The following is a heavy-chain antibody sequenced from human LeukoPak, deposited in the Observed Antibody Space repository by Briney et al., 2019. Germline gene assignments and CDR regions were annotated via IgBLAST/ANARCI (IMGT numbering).Heavy chain of an antibody. Sequence: SETLSLTCTVSGGSISSSSYYWGWIRQPPGKGLEWIGSIYYSGSTNYNPSLKSRVTISVDTSKNQFSLKLSSVTAADTAVYYCARALGYSSSRRGYFDYWGQGTLVTVSS. CDR1: GGSISSSSYY. CDR3: ARALGYSSSRRGYFDY. D-gene: IGHD6-13*01. J-gene: IGHJ4*02. V-gene: IGHV4-39*07. CDR2: IYYSGST.